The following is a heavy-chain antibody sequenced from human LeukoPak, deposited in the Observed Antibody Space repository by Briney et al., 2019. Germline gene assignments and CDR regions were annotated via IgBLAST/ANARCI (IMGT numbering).Heavy chain of an antibody. CDR1: GGSISSSSYY. CDR3: ARHDYDFWSGRNWFDP. J-gene: IGHJ5*02. D-gene: IGHD3-3*01. V-gene: IGHV4-39*01. Sequence: SETLSLTCTVSGGSISSSSYYWGWIRQPPGKGLEWIGSIYYSGSTYYNPSLKSRVTISVDTSKNQFFLKLSSVTAADTAVYYCARHDYDFWSGRNWFDPWGQGTLVTVSS. CDR2: IYYSGST.